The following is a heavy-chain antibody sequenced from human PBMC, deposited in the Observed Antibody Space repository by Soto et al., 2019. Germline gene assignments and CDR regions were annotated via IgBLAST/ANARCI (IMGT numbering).Heavy chain of an antibody. CDR2: IYWDDDK. Sequence: QITLNESGPTQVKPRQTLTLTCTFSGFSLTTSGVGVGWIRQSPGKAPECLALIYWDDDKRYSPSLKSRLTITKDPSKTQVVLTMADLDPADTATYYCAHRVLRTVFGLVTTTAIYFDFWGQGTPGAVSS. CDR1: GFSLTTSGVG. CDR3: AHRVLRTVFGLVTTTAIYFDF. J-gene: IGHJ4*02. D-gene: IGHD3-3*01. V-gene: IGHV2-5*02.